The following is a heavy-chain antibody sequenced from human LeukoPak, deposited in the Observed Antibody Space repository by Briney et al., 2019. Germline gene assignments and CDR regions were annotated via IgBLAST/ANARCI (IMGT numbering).Heavy chain of an antibody. V-gene: IGHV4-59*08. D-gene: IGHD1-26*01. J-gene: IGHJ4*02. Sequence: SETLSLTCNVSGGSISTYYWSWIRQPPGKGLEWIGYISDGGVTSYNPSLKGRVTISVDSPKNRFSLRLTSLTAVDTALYYCARHGGTLDYFDYLGPGSLVTVSS. CDR3: ARHGGTLDYFDY. CDR1: GGSISTYY. CDR2: ISDGGVT.